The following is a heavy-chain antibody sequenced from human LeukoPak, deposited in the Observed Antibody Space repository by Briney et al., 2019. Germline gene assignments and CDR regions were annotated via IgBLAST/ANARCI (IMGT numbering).Heavy chain of an antibody. J-gene: IGHJ4*02. CDR2: INPDGGGT. V-gene: IGHV1-2*04. CDR3: ARESPYDSSGLPDY. CDR1: GYTFTGYY. Sequence: ASVKVSCKASGYTFTGYYMHWVRQAPGQGLEWMGWINPDGGGTNYAQKFQGWVTMTRDTSISTAYMELSRLRSDDTAVYYCARESPYDSSGLPDYWGQETRVTVPS. D-gene: IGHD3-22*01.